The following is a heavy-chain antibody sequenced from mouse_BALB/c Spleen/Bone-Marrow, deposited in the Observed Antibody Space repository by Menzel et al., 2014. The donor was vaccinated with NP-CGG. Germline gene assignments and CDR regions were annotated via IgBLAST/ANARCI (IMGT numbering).Heavy chain of an antibody. D-gene: IGHD2-3*01. CDR3: ARDMGGLLFDY. CDR1: GFTFTDYY. CDR2: IRNKAYSYTT. J-gene: IGHJ2*01. V-gene: IGHV7-3*02. Sequence: EVQRVESGGGLVQPGGSLRLSCATSGFTFTDYYMNWVRQPPGKALEWLGFIRNKAYSYTTEYSASVKGRFTISRDNSQSILYLQMNTLRAEDSATYYCARDMGGLLFDYWGRGTTLTVSS.